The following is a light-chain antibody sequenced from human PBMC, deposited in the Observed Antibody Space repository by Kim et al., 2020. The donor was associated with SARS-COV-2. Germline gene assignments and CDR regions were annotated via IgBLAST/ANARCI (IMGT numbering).Light chain of an antibody. Sequence: HRVTTCCTGRSSNIGEGYDVHLYQQLPGTAPKLLIYGATNRPSGVPDRFSGSKSGTSASLAITGLQAEDEADYYCQSYDSSLNGWVFGGGTQLTVL. CDR3: QSYDSSLNGWV. J-gene: IGLJ3*02. V-gene: IGLV1-40*01. CDR2: GAT. CDR1: SSNIGEGYD.